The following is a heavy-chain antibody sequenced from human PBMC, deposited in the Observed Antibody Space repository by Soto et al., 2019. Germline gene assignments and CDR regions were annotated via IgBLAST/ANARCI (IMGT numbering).Heavy chain of an antibody. Sequence: GGSLRLSCAASGFTFSSYAMSWVRQAPGKGLEWVSAISGSGGSTYYADSVKGRFTISRDNSKNTLHLQMNSLRAEDTAVYYCAKALGVVGATRSYYFDYWGQGTLVTVSS. CDR1: GFTFSSYA. D-gene: IGHD1-26*01. CDR3: AKALGVVGATRSYYFDY. V-gene: IGHV3-23*01. CDR2: ISGSGGST. J-gene: IGHJ4*02.